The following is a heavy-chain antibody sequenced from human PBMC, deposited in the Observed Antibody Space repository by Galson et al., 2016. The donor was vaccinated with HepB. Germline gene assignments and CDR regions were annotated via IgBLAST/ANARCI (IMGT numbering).Heavy chain of an antibody. V-gene: IGHV3-30*04. CDR1: GFTLSSYA. J-gene: IGHJ5*02. CDR2: ISYDGSNK. Sequence: SLRLSCAASGFTLSSYAMHWVRQAPGKGLEWVAVISYDGSNKYYADSVKGRFTISRDNSKNTLYLQMNSLRPEDTAVYYCARDEGITMIRGVIINPGWFDPWGQGTLVTVSS. D-gene: IGHD3-10*01. CDR3: ARDEGITMIRGVIINPGWFDP.